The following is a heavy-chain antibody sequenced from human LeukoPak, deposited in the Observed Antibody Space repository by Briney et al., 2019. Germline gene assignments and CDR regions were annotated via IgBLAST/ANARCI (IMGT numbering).Heavy chain of an antibody. CDR2: IYHSGST. D-gene: IGHD3-10*01. CDR3: ARDGEPMVRGASDN. CDR1: GYSISSGYY. Sequence: TSETLSLTCTVSGYSISSGYYWGWIRQPPGKGLEWIGSIYHSGSTYYNPSLKSRVTISVDTSKNQFSLKLSSVTAADTTVYYCARDGEPMVRGASDNWGQGTLATVSS. V-gene: IGHV4-38-2*02. J-gene: IGHJ4*02.